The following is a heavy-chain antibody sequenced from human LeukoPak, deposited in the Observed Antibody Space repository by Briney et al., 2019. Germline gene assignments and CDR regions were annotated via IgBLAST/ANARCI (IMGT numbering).Heavy chain of an antibody. J-gene: IGHJ6*03. CDR3: ARLSGYSYGYDRIDYHYYYMDV. V-gene: IGHV4-39*01. CDR1: GGSISSGSYY. Sequence: SETLSLTCTVSGGSISSGSYYWGWIRQPPGKGLEWIGSIYYSGSTYYNPSLKSRVTISVDTSKNQFSLKLSSVTAADTAVYYCARLSGYSYGYDRIDYHYYYMDVWGKGTTVTVSS. D-gene: IGHD5-18*01. CDR2: IYYSGST.